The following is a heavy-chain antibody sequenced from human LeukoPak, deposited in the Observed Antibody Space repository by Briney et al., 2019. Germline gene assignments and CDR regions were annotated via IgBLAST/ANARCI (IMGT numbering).Heavy chain of an antibody. CDR1: GFTFSSYW. J-gene: IGHJ6*03. Sequence: PGGSLRLSCAASGFTFSSYWMSWVRQAPGKGLEWVSYISSSSSTIYYADSVKGRFTISRDNSKNTLYLQMNSLRAEDTAVYYCARVGGYSYGYVYYYYMDVWGKGTTVTVSS. CDR3: ARVGGYSYGYVYYYYMDV. D-gene: IGHD5-18*01. V-gene: IGHV3-48*01. CDR2: ISSSSSTI.